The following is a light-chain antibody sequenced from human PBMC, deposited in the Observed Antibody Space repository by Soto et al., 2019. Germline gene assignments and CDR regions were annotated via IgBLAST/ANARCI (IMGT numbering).Light chain of an antibody. Sequence: EIVLTQSPGTLSLSPGERATLSCRASQSVTISYLAWYQQKPGQAPRLLIYGASSRATGIPDRFSGSGSGTDFTLTISRLEPEDFAVYYCQRYGSSPGYTFGQGTKLEI. CDR1: QSVTISY. CDR3: QRYGSSPGYT. CDR2: GAS. J-gene: IGKJ2*01. V-gene: IGKV3-20*01.